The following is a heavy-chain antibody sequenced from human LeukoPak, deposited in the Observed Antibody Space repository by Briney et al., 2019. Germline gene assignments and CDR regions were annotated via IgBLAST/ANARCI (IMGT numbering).Heavy chain of an antibody. D-gene: IGHD3-3*01. CDR2: INHSGST. J-gene: IGHJ4*02. CDR3: ASSGAFGVVSLDY. V-gene: IGHV4-34*01. Sequence: EINHSGSTNYNPSLKSRVTISVDTSKNQFSLKLSSVTAADTAVYYCASSGAFGVVSLDYWGQGTLVTVSS.